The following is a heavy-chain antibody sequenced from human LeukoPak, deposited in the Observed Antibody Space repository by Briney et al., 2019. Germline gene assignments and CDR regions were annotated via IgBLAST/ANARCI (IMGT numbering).Heavy chain of an antibody. V-gene: IGHV4-4*07. CDR2: ICNSGST. J-gene: IGHJ4*02. CDR1: GGSISNYC. D-gene: IGHD6-19*01. Sequence: NTSETLSLTCTVSGGSISNYCWSCIRQPAGKGLEWIGRICNSGSTNYNPSLKSRVTMSVDTSKNQFSLKLTSVTAADTAVYYCAEGGQWLRVWGQGTLVTVS. CDR3: AEGGQWLRV.